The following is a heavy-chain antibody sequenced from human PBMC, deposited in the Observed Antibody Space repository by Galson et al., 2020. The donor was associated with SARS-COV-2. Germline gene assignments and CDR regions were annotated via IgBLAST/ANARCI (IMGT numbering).Heavy chain of an antibody. D-gene: IGHD2-15*01. V-gene: IGHV4-38-2*02. Sequence: SETLSLTCTVSGYSISSGYFWGWIRQPPGKGLEWMGSIYHSGSTYYNPSLKSRVTISVDTSKNQFSLKLSSVIAADTAVYYCATYSVVVVGPAPLRADYWGQGTLVTVSS. CDR2: IYHSGST. CDR1: GYSISSGYF. CDR3: ATYSVVVVGPAPLRADY. J-gene: IGHJ4*02.